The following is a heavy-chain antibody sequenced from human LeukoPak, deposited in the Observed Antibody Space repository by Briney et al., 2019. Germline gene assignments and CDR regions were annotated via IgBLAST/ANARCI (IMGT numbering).Heavy chain of an antibody. J-gene: IGHJ5*02. V-gene: IGHV3-23*01. D-gene: IGHD6-19*01. CDR3: AKGGPQQWLAES. Sequence: SGGSLRLSCAASGFTFRTYAMSWVRQAPGRGLEWVSGISGSGDSTKYADSVKGRFTISRDNSKNTLYLQMNSLRVDDTAVYYCAKGGPQQWLAESWGQGTLVTVSS. CDR1: GFTFRTYA. CDR2: ISGSGDST.